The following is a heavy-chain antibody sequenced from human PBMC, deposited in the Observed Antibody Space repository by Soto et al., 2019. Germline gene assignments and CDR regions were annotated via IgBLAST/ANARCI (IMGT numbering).Heavy chain of an antibody. CDR3: VRDTYYYDSSDHFSADAFDI. CDR2: ISNDGSST. CDR1: GFTSSSYW. V-gene: IGHV3-74*01. Sequence: PGGSLRLSCAASGFTSSSYWIHWVRQAPVKGLVWVSRISNDGSSTNYADSVKGRFTISRDNAKNTVYLQMNSLRAEDTAVYYCVRDTYYYDSSDHFSADAFDIWGQGTMVTVSS. D-gene: IGHD3-22*01. J-gene: IGHJ3*02.